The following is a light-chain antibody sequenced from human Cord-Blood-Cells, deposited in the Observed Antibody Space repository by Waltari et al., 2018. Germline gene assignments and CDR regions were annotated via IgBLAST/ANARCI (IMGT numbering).Light chain of an antibody. CDR3: QQYGSSPWT. CDR1: QSVSSSY. Sequence: EIVLTQSPDTLSLSPGERATLSCRASQSVSSSYLAWYQQKPGQAPRLLIYGASSRATGIPDRFSGSGSGTDFTLTISRLEPEDFAVYYCQQYGSSPWTFGQGP. CDR2: GAS. V-gene: IGKV3-20*01. J-gene: IGKJ1*01.